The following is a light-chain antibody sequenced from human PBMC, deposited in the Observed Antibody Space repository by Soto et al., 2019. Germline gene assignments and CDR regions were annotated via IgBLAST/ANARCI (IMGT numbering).Light chain of an antibody. J-gene: IGKJ1*01. V-gene: IGKV3-20*01. CDR1: QSVSSSY. Sequence: EIVLTQSPGTLSLSPGERATLSCRASQSVSSSYLAWYQQKPGQAPRLLIYGASSRATGIPDRFSGSGSGTDFTLTIIRLEPEDFAVYYCQQYGSSSWTFSQGTKVDIK. CDR3: QQYGSSSWT. CDR2: GAS.